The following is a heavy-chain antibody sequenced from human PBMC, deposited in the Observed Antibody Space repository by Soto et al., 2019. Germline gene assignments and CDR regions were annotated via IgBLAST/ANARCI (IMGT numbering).Heavy chain of an antibody. CDR3: AREGDCSRTNCFGGSDFDL. J-gene: IGHJ4*02. V-gene: IGHV1-69*04. CDR2: ITPILGIS. Sequence: QVHLVQSGAEVKKPGSSVKVSCMAPGGTFNTYAISWLRQAPGQGFEWMGRITPILGISKHSQNFQGRVTFTADMSTSTVYLELNSLRSGDTAVYFCAREGDCSRTNCFGGSDFDLWGQGTAVTVSS. D-gene: IGHD2-2*01. CDR1: GGTFNTYA.